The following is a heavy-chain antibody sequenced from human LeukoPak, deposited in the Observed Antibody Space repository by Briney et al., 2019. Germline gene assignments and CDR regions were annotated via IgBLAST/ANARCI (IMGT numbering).Heavy chain of an antibody. CDR1: GFTFIAYW. CDR3: TRRFDY. V-gene: IGHV3-7*01. CDR2: IKQDGSEK. Sequence: GGPLRLSCAAPGFTFIAYWLSWVRQAPGKGLEWVANIKQDGSEKYYVDSVKGRFTISRDNAKNSLYLQMNSLRTEDTAVYYCTRRFDYWGQGTLVTASS. J-gene: IGHJ4*02.